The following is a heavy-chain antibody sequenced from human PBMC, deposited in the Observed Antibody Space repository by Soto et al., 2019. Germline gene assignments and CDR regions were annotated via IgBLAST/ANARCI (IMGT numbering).Heavy chain of an antibody. CDR2: IIPIFGTE. D-gene: IGHD2-2*01. V-gene: IGHV1-69*01. CDR3: STSVYCSTTRCYYYYGLDV. Sequence: QVQLVQSGAEVKKPGSSVKVSCKVSGGTFSSHSINWVRQAPGQGPEWVGGIIPIFGTENYAQKFQGRVTITADESTRTAYMELSSLTSKDTALYYCSTSVYCSTTRCYYYYGLDVWGQGTTVIVSS. J-gene: IGHJ6*02. CDR1: GGTFSSHS.